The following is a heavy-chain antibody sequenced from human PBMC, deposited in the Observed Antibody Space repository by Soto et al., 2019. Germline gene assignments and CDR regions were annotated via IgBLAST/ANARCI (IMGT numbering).Heavy chain of an antibody. CDR3: ARAYGGYADY. CDR1: GGSISSGGYS. V-gene: IGHV4-30-2*01. Sequence: SETLSLTCAVSGGSISSGGYSWSWIRQPPGKGLEWIGYIYHSGSTYYNPSLNSRVTISVDTSKNQFSLKLSSVTAAGTAVYYCARAYGGYADYWGQGALVTVSS. CDR2: IYHSGST. J-gene: IGHJ4*02. D-gene: IGHD5-12*01.